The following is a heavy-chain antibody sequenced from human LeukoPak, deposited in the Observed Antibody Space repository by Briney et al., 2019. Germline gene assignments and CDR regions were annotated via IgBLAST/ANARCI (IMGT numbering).Heavy chain of an antibody. V-gene: IGHV3-15*01. CDR3: TTETSSRDDY. Sequence: PGGSLRLSCAASGFTFSDALMSWVRQAPGKGLEGVGCIKSKTDGGTTDYAAPVKGRFIISRDDSRNTLYLQMNSLKTEDAAVYYCTTETSSRDDYWGQGTLVTVSS. CDR1: GFTFSDAL. J-gene: IGHJ4*02. CDR2: IKSKTDGGTT. D-gene: IGHD2-2*01.